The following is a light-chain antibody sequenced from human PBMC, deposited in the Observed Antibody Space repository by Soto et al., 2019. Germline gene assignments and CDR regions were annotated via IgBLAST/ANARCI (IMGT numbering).Light chain of an antibody. CDR3: QQNNKSPPFT. CDR2: GAS. J-gene: IGKJ4*01. CDR1: QTISTD. Sequence: EVVMTQSPATVSVFPGERATLSCRASQTISTDLAWYQQKPGQAPRLLIYGASTRATGVPDRFSGGGSETEFTLTISRLQSEDFAFYYCQQNNKSPPFTFGGGTKVEIK. V-gene: IGKV3-15*01.